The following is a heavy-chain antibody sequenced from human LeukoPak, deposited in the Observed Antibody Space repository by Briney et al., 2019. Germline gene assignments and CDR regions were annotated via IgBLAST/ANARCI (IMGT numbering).Heavy chain of an antibody. V-gene: IGHV3-21*01. CDR3: ARDHWNEPFDC. Sequence: GGSLRLSCAASGFTFSSYSMNWVRQAPGKGLEWVSSISSSSSYIYYADSVKGRFTISRDNAKNSLYLQMNSLRAEDTAVYYCARDHWNEPFDCWGQGTLVTVSS. D-gene: IGHD1-1*01. J-gene: IGHJ4*02. CDR1: GFTFSSYS. CDR2: ISSSSSYI.